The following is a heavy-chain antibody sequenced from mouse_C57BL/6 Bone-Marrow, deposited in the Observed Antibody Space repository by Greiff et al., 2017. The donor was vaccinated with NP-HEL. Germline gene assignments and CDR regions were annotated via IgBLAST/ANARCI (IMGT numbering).Heavy chain of an antibody. D-gene: IGHD1-1*01. CDR2: INPNYGTT. Sequence: VQLQQSGPELVKPGASVKISCKASGYSFTDYNMNWVKQSNGKSLEWIGVINPNYGTTSYNQKFKGKATLTVDQSSSTAYMQLNSLTSEGSAVYYCARGLDYGSSLYWYFDVWGTGTTVTVSS. CDR3: ARGLDYGSSLYWYFDV. J-gene: IGHJ1*03. CDR1: GYSFTDYN. V-gene: IGHV1-39*01.